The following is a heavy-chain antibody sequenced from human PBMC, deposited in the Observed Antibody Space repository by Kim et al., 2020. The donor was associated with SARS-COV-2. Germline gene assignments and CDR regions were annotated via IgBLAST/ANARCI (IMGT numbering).Heavy chain of an antibody. CDR3: ARDWIRATMVRGVIKGLGY. CDR1: GYTFTSYA. Sequence: ASVKVSCKASGYTFTSYAMNWVRQAPGQGLEWMGWINTNTGNPTYAQGFTGRFVFSLDTSVSTAYLQISSLKAEDTAVYYCARDWIRATMVRGVIKGLGYWGQGTLVTVSS. D-gene: IGHD3-10*01. CDR2: INTNTGNP. V-gene: IGHV7-4-1*02. J-gene: IGHJ4*02.